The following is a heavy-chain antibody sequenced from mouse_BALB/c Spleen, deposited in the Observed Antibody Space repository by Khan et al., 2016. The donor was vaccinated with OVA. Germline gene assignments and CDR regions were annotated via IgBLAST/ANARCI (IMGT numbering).Heavy chain of an antibody. CDR1: GFNIKDTY. Sequence: VQLQQSGAELVKPGASIKLSCTASGFNIKDTYMHWVKQRPEQGPEWIGRIDPTNDNIKYDPKFQGKATITADTSSNTAYLQLSSLTSEDTAVYYCATRYGNPFAYWGQGTLVSVSA. V-gene: IGHV14-3*02. CDR3: ATRYGNPFAY. J-gene: IGHJ3*01. CDR2: IDPTNDNI. D-gene: IGHD2-1*01.